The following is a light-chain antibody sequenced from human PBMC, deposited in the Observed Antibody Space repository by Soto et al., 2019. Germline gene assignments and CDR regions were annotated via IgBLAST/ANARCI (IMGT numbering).Light chain of an antibody. J-gene: IGKJ4*01. CDR2: HAS. CDR1: QTISKNY. Sequence: EIVLTQSPGTLSLSPGERATLSCRASQTISKNYLAWYQQKPGQAPRPLIYHASTRAAGIPDRFSGSGSGTDFTLTISRLEPEDFAVYLCQQYASSPLTFGGGTKVEI. V-gene: IGKV3-20*01. CDR3: QQYASSPLT.